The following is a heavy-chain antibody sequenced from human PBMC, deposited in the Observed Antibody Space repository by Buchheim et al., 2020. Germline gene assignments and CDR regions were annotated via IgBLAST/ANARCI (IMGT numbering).Heavy chain of an antibody. Sequence: QVQLVQSGAAVKKPGASVKVSCKASGYTFTGYYMHWVRQAPGQGLEWMGWINPNSGGTNYAQKFQGWVTMTRDTSISPAYMELSMLRSDNTAVYYCARGFRNYDILTGYYLHYFDYWGQGTL. CDR1: GYTFTGYY. CDR2: INPNSGGT. J-gene: IGHJ4*02. V-gene: IGHV1-2*04. CDR3: ARGFRNYDILTGYYLHYFDY. D-gene: IGHD3-9*01.